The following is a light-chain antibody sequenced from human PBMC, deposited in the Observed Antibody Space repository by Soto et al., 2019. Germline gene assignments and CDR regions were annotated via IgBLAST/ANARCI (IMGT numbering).Light chain of an antibody. CDR3: CSYAGSSTHV. Sequence: QSALTQPASVSGSPGQSITISCTGTSSDVGSYNLVSWYQQHPGKAPKLMIYEGSKRPSGVSNRFSGSKSGNTASLTISGLQAEDGADYYCCSYAGSSTHVFGTGTKVTVL. J-gene: IGLJ1*01. CDR1: SSDVGSYNL. V-gene: IGLV2-23*01. CDR2: EGS.